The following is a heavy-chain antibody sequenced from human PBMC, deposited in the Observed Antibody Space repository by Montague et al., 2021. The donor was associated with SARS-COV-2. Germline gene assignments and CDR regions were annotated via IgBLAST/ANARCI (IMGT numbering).Heavy chain of an antibody. CDR2: IYSGGST. V-gene: IGHV3-66*01. CDR3: ARMRSSWYVRYYYYYGMDD. CDR1: GFTVSSNS. D-gene: IGHD6-13*01. Sequence: SLRLSCAASGFTVSSNSMSWVRQAPGKGLEWVSVIYSGGSTYYSASVKGRLTISRDNTKNTTYLQMNSLRAEEKAVYYCARMRSSWYVRYYYYYGMDDWGQGTTVTVSS. J-gene: IGHJ6*02.